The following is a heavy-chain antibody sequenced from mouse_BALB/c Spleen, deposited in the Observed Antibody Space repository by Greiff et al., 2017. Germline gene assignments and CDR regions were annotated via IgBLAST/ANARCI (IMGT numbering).Heavy chain of an antibody. CDR1: GFSLTSYD. J-gene: IGHJ4*01. CDR3: VRDDWERFYYAMDY. CDR2: IWTGGGT. D-gene: IGHD4-1*01. Sequence: VHLVESGPGLVAPSQSLSITCTVSGFSLTSYDISWIRQPPGKGLEWLGVIWTGGGTNYNSAFMSRLSISKDNSKSQVFLKMNSLQTDDTAIYYCVRDDWERFYYAMDYWGQGTSVTVSS. V-gene: IGHV2-9-2*01.